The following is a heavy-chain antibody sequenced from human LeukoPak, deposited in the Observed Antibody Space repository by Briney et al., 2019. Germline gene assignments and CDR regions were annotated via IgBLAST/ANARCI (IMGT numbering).Heavy chain of an antibody. Sequence: GGSLRLSCAASGFTFSSYSMNWVRQAPGKGLEWVSSISTSSSYIYYADSVKGRFTISRGNAKNSLYLQMNSLRAEDTAVYYCARDPAQYIVGSTPLDYWGQGTLVTVSS. CDR1: GFTFSSYS. CDR2: ISTSSSYI. D-gene: IGHD1-26*01. V-gene: IGHV3-21*01. CDR3: ARDPAQYIVGSTPLDY. J-gene: IGHJ4*02.